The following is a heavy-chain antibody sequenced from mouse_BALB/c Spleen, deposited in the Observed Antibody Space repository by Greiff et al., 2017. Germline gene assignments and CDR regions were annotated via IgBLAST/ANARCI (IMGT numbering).Heavy chain of an antibody. CDR2: IDPANGNT. D-gene: IGHD2-4*01. J-gene: IGHJ1*01. CDR1: GFNIKDTY. Sequence: EVQLQQSGAELVKPGASVKLSCTASGFNIKDTYMHWVKQRPEQGLEWIGRIDPANGNTKYDPKFQGKATITADTSSNTAYLQLSSLTSEDTAVYYCARRASMITWYFDVWGAGTTVTVSS. V-gene: IGHV14-3*02. CDR3: ARRASMITWYFDV.